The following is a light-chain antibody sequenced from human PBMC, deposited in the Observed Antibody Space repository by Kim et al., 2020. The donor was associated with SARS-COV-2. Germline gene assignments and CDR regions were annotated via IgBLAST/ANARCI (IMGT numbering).Light chain of an antibody. CDR2: GKN. CDR1: SLRRYY. Sequence: ALGQKVRIKCQGDSLRRYYASWYQQKPGQATGLGIYGKNNRPSGIPDRFSGSRSGNTASLTITGAQAEDEADYYCNCRDSSGNHWVFGGGTQLTVL. V-gene: IGLV3-19*01. CDR3: NCRDSSGNHWV. J-gene: IGLJ3*02.